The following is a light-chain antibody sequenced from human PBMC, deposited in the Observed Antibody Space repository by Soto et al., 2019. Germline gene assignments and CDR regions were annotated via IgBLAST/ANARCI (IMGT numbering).Light chain of an antibody. J-gene: IGLJ1*01. CDR2: EVS. V-gene: IGLV2-14*01. CDR3: TSYIRSSTLDYV. Sequence: QSALTQPASVSVSPGQSITISCTGTSSDVGGYNYVSWYQQYPGKAPKLMIYEVSNRPSGVSNRFSGSKSGNTASLTISGLQAEDEADYYCTSYIRSSTLDYVFGTGTKVTVL. CDR1: SSDVGGYNY.